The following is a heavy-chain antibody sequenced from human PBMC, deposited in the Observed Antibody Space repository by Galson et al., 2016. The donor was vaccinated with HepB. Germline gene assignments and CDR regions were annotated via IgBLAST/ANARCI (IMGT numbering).Heavy chain of an antibody. V-gene: IGHV4-34*01. Sequence: SETLSLTCAVSNGSFFGYYWTWIRQPPGKGLEWIGEVSHGGNTNYNPSLMSRVSISVDTSKSQFSLKLNSVTAADSAAYFCARRLLSVGGRRGHLDYWGQGTLVTVSA. J-gene: IGHJ4*02. CDR2: VSHGGNT. CDR3: ARRLLSVGGRRGHLDY. D-gene: IGHD6-6*01. CDR1: NGSFFGYY.